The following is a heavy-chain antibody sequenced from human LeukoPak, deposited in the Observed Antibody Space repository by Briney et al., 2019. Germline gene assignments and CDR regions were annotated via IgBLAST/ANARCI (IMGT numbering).Heavy chain of an antibody. J-gene: IGHJ4*02. D-gene: IGHD6-19*01. V-gene: IGHV4-34*01. CDR1: GGSFSGYY. Sequence: PSETLSLTCAVYGGSFSGYYWSWTRQPPGKGLEWIGEINHSGSTNYNPSLKSRVTISVDTSKNQFSLKLSSVTAADTAVYYCARGLVYSSGCPAVFDYWGQGTLVTVSS. CDR2: INHSGST. CDR3: ARGLVYSSGCPAVFDY.